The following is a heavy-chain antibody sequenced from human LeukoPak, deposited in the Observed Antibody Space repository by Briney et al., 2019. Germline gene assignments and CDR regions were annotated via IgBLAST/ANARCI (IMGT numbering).Heavy chain of an antibody. J-gene: IGHJ6*03. V-gene: IGHV1-69*05. CDR2: VIPVFGTV. CDR3: ARASHSGSYYYYMDV. CDR1: GDTFSSFA. D-gene: IGHD1-26*01. Sequence: SVKVSCKASGDTFSSFAITWVRQAPGQGLEWMGGVIPVFGTVNYARRFQGRVTITTDGSTSTAYMELSSLRSEDTAVYYCARASHSGSYYYYMDVWGTGTTVTVSS.